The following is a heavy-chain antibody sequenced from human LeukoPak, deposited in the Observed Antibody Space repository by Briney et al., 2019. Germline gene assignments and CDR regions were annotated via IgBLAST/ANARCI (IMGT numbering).Heavy chain of an antibody. CDR3: ARYYCSSSACPGIDS. CDR1: GGSFSGYY. CDR2: IDYSGNT. Sequence: KPSETLSLTCAVYGGSFSGYYWSWIHQPPGKGLEWTGYIDYSGNTYYNPSLRSRLTISTDTSKNQFSLKLTSVTAADTAVYYCARYYCSSSACPGIDSWGQGTLVTVSS. V-gene: IGHV4-30-4*01. J-gene: IGHJ4*02. D-gene: IGHD2-2*01.